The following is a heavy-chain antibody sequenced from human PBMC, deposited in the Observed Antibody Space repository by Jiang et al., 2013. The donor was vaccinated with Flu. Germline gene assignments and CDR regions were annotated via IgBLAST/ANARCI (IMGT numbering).Heavy chain of an antibody. Sequence: KPTQTLTLTCSFSGFSLSTSGMCVSWIRQAPGKALEWLALLDWDNDKFYSTSLKTRLTISKDTSKNQVVLTMTNMDFADTATYYCAQNRGYSYDSLSTHYYYGMDVWGQ. D-gene: IGHD5-18*01. CDR2: LDWDNDK. V-gene: IGHV2-70*01. CDR1: GFSLSTSGMC. J-gene: IGHJ6*02. CDR3: AQNRGYSYDSLSTHYYYGMDV.